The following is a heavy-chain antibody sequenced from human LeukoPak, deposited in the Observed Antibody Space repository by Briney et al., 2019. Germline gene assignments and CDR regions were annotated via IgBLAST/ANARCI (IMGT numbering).Heavy chain of an antibody. CDR2: IYHSGST. V-gene: IGHV4-38-2*02. D-gene: IGHD3-10*01. Sequence: SETLSLTCTVSGYSISSGYYWGWIRQPPGKGLEWIGSIYHSGSTYYNPSLKSRVTISVDTSKNQFSLKLSSVTAADTAVYYCARGPLDYYGSGSYPYWGRGTLVTVSS. CDR1: GYSISSGYY. CDR3: ARGPLDYYGSGSYPY. J-gene: IGHJ4*02.